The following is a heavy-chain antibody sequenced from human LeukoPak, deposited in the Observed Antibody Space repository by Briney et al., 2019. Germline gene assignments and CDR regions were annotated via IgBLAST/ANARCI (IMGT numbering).Heavy chain of an antibody. J-gene: IGHJ6*03. CDR3: ARYLGYSGYDSYYYYYMDV. Sequence: SETLSLTCTVSGGSLSSYYWSWIRQPPGKGLEWIGYIYYSGSTNYNPSLKSRVTISVDTSKNQFSLKLSSVTAADTAVYYCARYLGYSGYDSYYYYYMDVWGKGTTVTVSS. V-gene: IGHV4-59*01. D-gene: IGHD5-12*01. CDR1: GGSLSSYY. CDR2: IYYSGST.